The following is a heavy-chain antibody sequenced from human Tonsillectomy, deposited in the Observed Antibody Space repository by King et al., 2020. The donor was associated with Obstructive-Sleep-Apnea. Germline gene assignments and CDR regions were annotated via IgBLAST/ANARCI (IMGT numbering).Heavy chain of an antibody. CDR2: IYYSGST. J-gene: IGHJ6*02. V-gene: IGHV4-39*01. Sequence: LQLQESGPGLVKPSETLSLTCTVSGGSISSTSYYWGWIRQPPGKGLEWIGSIYYSGSTYYNPSLKSRVTIFVDTSKNQFSLRLSSVTAADTAVYYCARKTDTLVRGAPRHWYGMDVWGQGTTVTVSS. CDR1: GGSISSTSYY. D-gene: IGHD3-10*01. CDR3: ARKTDTLVRGAPRHWYGMDV.